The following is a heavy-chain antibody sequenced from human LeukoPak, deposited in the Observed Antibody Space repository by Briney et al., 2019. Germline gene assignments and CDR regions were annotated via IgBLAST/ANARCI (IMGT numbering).Heavy chain of an antibody. J-gene: IGHJ4*02. CDR1: GGSISSGSYY. CDR3: ARGTRITLDY. Sequence: SQTLSLTCTVSGGSISSGSYYWRWIRQPAGKGLEWIGRIYTSGSTNYNPSLKSRVTISVDTSKNQFSLKLSSVTAADTAVYYCARGTRITLDYWGQGTLVIVSS. V-gene: IGHV4-61*02. D-gene: IGHD1-14*01. CDR2: IYTSGST.